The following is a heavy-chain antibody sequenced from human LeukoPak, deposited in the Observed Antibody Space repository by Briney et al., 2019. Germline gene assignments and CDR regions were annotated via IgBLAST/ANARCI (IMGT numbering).Heavy chain of an antibody. CDR2: ISGDGGSS. D-gene: IGHD2-21*01. CDR1: GFTFDDYA. CDR3: AKEGASTWRYHYSHFNC. Sequence: PGGSLRLSCAASGFTFDDYAMHWVRQAPGKGLEWVSVISGDGGSSYYADSVKGRFTISRDNSKNSLYLQLSSLRNGDTAFYYCAKEGASTWRYHYSHFNCWGQGTLVTVSS. V-gene: IGHV3-43*02. J-gene: IGHJ4*02.